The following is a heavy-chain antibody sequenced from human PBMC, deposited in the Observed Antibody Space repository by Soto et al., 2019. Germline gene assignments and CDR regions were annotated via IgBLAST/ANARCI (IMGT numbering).Heavy chain of an antibody. CDR1: GGSISSGDYY. V-gene: IGHV4-30-4*01. Sequence: QLQLQESGPGLVKPSQTLSLTCTVSGGSISSGDYYWSWIRQPPGKGLEWIGYIYYSGSTYYNPSLKSRVTISVDTSKNQFSLKLSSVTAADTAVYYCARVFRSSGYYLDYWGQGTLVTVSS. CDR2: IYYSGST. CDR3: ARVFRSSGYYLDY. D-gene: IGHD3-22*01. J-gene: IGHJ4*02.